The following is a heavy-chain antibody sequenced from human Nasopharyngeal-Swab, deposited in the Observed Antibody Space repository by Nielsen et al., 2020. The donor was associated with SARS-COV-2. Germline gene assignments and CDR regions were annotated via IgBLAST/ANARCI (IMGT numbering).Heavy chain of an antibody. Sequence: SETLSLTCAVSGGSVSSNDWWTSVRQSPGRALEQIGEVSHSGSINYNPSLKSRVTLSMDKSKRQFSLRLTSVSAADTAVYFCARGDLVVVPSPILGLGPFFYYFYLDVWGKGTTVTVSS. CDR2: VSHSGSI. V-gene: IGHV4-4*02. D-gene: IGHD2-2*01. CDR3: ARGDLVVVPSPILGLGPFFYYFYLDV. CDR1: GGSVSSNDW. J-gene: IGHJ6*03.